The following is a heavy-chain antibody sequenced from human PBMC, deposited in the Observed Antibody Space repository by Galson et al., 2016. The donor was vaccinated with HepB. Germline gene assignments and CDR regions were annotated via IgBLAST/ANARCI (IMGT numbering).Heavy chain of an antibody. CDR1: GDTFSSPA. V-gene: IGHV1-69*06. CDR3: ATGTTYDSSGFPPPKH. CDR2: IISMFGNP. Sequence: QSGAEVKKPEASVKVSCKASGDTFSSPAINWVRQAPGQGLEWMGGIISMFGNPIYARSLQGRVTVTADTSTGTVYMELSRLRFEDTAVYYCATGTTYDSSGFPPPKHWGQGTLVTVSS. D-gene: IGHD3-22*01. J-gene: IGHJ4*02.